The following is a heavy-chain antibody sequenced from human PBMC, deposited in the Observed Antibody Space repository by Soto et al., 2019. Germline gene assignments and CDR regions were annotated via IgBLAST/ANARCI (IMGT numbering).Heavy chain of an antibody. D-gene: IGHD2-21*02. Sequence: QVQLVQSGAEVKKPGASVKVSCKASGYTFTSYGISWVRQAPGQGLEWMGWISAYNGNTNYAQKLQGRVTMTTDTPTCTAYMELRSLISDDTAVYYCARDGRFVVVTATPLDYWGQGTLVTVSS. J-gene: IGHJ4*02. CDR3: ARDGRFVVVTATPLDY. V-gene: IGHV1-18*01. CDR2: ISAYNGNT. CDR1: GYTFTSYG.